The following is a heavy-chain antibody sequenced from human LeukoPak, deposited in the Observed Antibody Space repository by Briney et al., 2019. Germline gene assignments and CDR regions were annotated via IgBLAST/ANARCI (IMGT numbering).Heavy chain of an antibody. CDR2: IYHSGST. Sequence: SETLSLTCTVSGGSISSGGYYWSWIRQPPGKGLEWIGYIYHSGSTYYNPSLKSRVTISVDRSKNQFSLKLSSVTAADTAVYYCAREGSSSEFDYWGQGTLVTVSS. D-gene: IGHD6-6*01. V-gene: IGHV4-30-2*01. J-gene: IGHJ4*02. CDR1: GGSISSGGYY. CDR3: AREGSSSEFDY.